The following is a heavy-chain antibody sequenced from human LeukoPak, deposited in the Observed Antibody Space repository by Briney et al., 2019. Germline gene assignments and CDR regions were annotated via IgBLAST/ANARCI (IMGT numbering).Heavy chain of an antibody. Sequence: SETLSLTCTVSGGSISSGGYYWSWIRQPPGKGLEWIGYIYHSGSTYYNPSLKSRVTISVDRSKNQFSLKLSSVTAADTAVYYCARGRYCSSTSCPNAFDIWGQGTMVTVSS. D-gene: IGHD2-2*01. J-gene: IGHJ3*02. CDR2: IYHSGST. CDR3: ARGRYCSSTSCPNAFDI. CDR1: GGSISSGGYY. V-gene: IGHV4-30-2*01.